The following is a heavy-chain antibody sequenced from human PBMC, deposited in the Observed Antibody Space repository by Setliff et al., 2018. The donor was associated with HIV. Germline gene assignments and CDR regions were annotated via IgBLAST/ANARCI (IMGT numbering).Heavy chain of an antibody. V-gene: IGHV4-4*07. D-gene: IGHD3-16*01. CDR3: ARIFGFTTASYARGNDY. J-gene: IGHJ4*02. CDR2: IYTSGTT. CDR1: GGSISSYY. Sequence: SETLSLTCTVSGGSISSYYWSWIRQPAGKGLEWIGRIYTSGTTYYNSSLESRVTISVDTSRNQFSLKLYSVTAADTAVYYCARIFGFTTASYARGNDYWGRGTLVTVSS.